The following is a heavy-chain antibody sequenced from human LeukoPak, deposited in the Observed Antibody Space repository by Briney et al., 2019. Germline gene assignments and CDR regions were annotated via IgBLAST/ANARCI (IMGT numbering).Heavy chain of an antibody. Sequence: ASVKVSCKASGYTFTSYDINWVRQATGQGLEWMGWMNPNSGNTGYAQKFQGRVTMTRNTSISTAYMELSSLRSEDTAVYYCAKALGSSWYWIFDYWGQGTLVTVSS. CDR2: MNPNSGNT. CDR1: GYTFTSYD. J-gene: IGHJ4*02. CDR3: AKALGSSWYWIFDY. D-gene: IGHD6-13*01. V-gene: IGHV1-8*01.